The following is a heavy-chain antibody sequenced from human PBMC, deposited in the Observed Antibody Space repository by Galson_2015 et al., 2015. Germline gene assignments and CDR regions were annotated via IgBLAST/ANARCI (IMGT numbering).Heavy chain of an antibody. J-gene: IGHJ4*02. V-gene: IGHV3-23*01. D-gene: IGHD3-10*01. CDR2: ISSTT. CDR3: AKRLGSWLSFDY. CDR1: GFPFSSYG. Sequence: LRLYCAASGFPFSSYGMSWVRQAPGKGLEWVTTISSTTYYADSVKGRFTISRDNSKSTLFLQMNSLRAEDTAVYYCAKRLGSWLSFDYWVQGTLVTVSS.